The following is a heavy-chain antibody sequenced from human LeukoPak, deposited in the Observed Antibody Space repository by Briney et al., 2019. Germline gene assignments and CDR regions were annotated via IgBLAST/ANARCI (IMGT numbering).Heavy chain of an antibody. CDR2: IYYSGST. V-gene: IGHV4-59*01. CDR1: GGSISSYY. D-gene: IGHD2-15*01. Sequence: SETLSLTCTVSGGSISSYYWSWIRQPPGKGLEWIGYIYYSGSTNYNPSLKSRVTISVDTSKNQFSLKLSSVTAADTAVYYCARARSGGRFHYGMDVWGQGTTVTVSS. J-gene: IGHJ6*02. CDR3: ARARSGGRFHYGMDV.